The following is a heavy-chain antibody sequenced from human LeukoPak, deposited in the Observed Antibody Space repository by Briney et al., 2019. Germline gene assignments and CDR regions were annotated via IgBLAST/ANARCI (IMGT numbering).Heavy chain of an antibody. CDR2: ISYDGSNK. CDR1: GFTFSSYG. J-gene: IGHJ4*02. Sequence: GGSLRLSCAASGFTFSSYGMHWVRQAPGKGLEWVTVISYDGSNKYYADSVKGRFTISRDNSKNTLYLQMNSLRAEDTAVYYRARDDGFDYWGQGTLVTVSS. V-gene: IGHV3-30*03. CDR3: ARDDGFDY.